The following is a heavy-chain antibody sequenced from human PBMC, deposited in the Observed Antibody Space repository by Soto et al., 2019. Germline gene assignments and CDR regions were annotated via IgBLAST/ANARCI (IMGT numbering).Heavy chain of an antibody. CDR3: AKPLTTGYYFPFDY. D-gene: IGHD3-9*01. Sequence: SGGSLRLSCAASGFTFSVYAMSWVRQPPGKGLEWVSTISGSGGSTYYADSVKGRFTISRDNSKNTLYLQMNSLRAEDTAVYYCAKPLTTGYYFPFDYWGQGTLVTVSS. J-gene: IGHJ4*02. CDR1: GFTFSVYA. V-gene: IGHV3-23*01. CDR2: ISGSGGST.